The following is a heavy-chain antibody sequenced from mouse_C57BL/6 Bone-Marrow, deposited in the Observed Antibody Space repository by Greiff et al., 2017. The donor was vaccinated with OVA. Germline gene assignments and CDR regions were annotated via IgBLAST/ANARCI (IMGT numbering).Heavy chain of an antibody. Sequence: VQLQQPGAELVKPGASVKMSCKASGYTFTSYWITWVKQRPGQGLEWLGDIYPGSGSTNYNEKFKSKATLTVDTSSSTAYMQLSSLTSEDAAVYYCASITTVVFDYWGQGTTLTVSS. V-gene: IGHV1-55*01. CDR1: GYTFTSYW. CDR2: IYPGSGST. D-gene: IGHD1-1*01. CDR3: ASITTVVFDY. J-gene: IGHJ2*01.